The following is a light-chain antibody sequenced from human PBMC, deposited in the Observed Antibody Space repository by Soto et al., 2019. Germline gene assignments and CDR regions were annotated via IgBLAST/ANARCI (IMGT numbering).Light chain of an antibody. J-gene: IGLJ3*02. Sequence: QSVLTQPPSVSGAPGQRVTISCTGSSSNIGAGYDVLWYQQLPGTAPKLLIYAKHTRPAGVPDRFAGSKSGTSAYLASTGLQDEEEADYYGQSYDSRLRVVFGGGTQLTVL. CDR3: QSYDSRLRVV. CDR1: SSNIGAGYD. CDR2: AKH. V-gene: IGLV1-40*01.